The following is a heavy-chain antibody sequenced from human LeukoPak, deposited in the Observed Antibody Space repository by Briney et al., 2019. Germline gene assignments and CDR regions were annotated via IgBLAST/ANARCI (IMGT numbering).Heavy chain of an antibody. CDR2: ISSSSSYI. D-gene: IGHD2-8*01. V-gene: IGHV3-21*01. J-gene: IGHJ4*02. Sequence: PGGSLRLSCAASGFTFSSYSMNWVRQAPGKGLEWVSSISSSSSYIYYADSVKGRFTISRDNAKNSLYLQMNSLRAEDTAVYYCASVYCTNGVCPYYFDYWGQGTLVTVSS. CDR3: ASVYCTNGVCPYYFDY. CDR1: GFTFSSYS.